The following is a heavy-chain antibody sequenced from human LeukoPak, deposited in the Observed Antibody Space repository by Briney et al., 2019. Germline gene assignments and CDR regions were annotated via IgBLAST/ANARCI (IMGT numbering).Heavy chain of an antibody. D-gene: IGHD2-2*01. J-gene: IGHJ4*02. Sequence: ASVKVSCKVSGYTLTELSMHWVRQAPGKGLEWMGGFDPEDGETIYAQKFQGRVTMTEDTSTDTAYMELSSLRADDTAVYYCAKGRGTSCYGGSDYWGQGTLVTVSS. CDR1: GYTLTELS. V-gene: IGHV1-24*01. CDR3: AKGRGTSCYGGSDY. CDR2: FDPEDGET.